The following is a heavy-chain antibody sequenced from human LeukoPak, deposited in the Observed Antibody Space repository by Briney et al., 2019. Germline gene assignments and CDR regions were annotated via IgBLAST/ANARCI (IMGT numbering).Heavy chain of an antibody. CDR1: GYTFTSYG. CDR2: ISAYNGNT. Sequence: ASVKVSCKASGYTFTSYGISWVRQAPGQGLEWMGWISAYNGNTNYAQKLQGRVTMTTATSTSTAYMELRSLRSDDTAVYYCARAAYYYDSSGYYRWGQGTLVTVSS. CDR3: ARAAYYYDSSGYYR. V-gene: IGHV1-18*01. D-gene: IGHD3-22*01. J-gene: IGHJ4*02.